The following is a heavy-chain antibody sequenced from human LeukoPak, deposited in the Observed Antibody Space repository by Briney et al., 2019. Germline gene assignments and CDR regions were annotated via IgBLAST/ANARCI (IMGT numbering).Heavy chain of an antibody. V-gene: IGHV3-23*01. Sequence: GGSLRLSCAASGLTFSSYAMTWVRQAPGEGLEWVSAISDNGGSTYYADSVEGRFTISRDNSKNTLYLQMNSLRAEDTAVYYCAKQSIASGSWDYWGQGTLVTVSS. J-gene: IGHJ4*02. CDR2: ISDNGGST. CDR1: GLTFSSYA. D-gene: IGHD6-13*01. CDR3: AKQSIASGSWDY.